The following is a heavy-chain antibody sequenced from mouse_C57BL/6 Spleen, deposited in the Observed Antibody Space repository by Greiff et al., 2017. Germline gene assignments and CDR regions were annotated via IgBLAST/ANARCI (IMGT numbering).Heavy chain of an antibody. V-gene: IGHV5-6*01. J-gene: IGHJ3*01. D-gene: IGHD1-1*01. Sequence: EVKLLESGGDLVKPGGSLKLSCAASGFTFSSYGMSWVRQTPDKRLEWVATISSGGSYTYYPDSVKGRFTISRDNAKNTLYLQMSSLKSEDTAMYYCARPPYNYGSRGAWFAYWGQGTLVTVSA. CDR1: GFTFSSYG. CDR2: ISSGGSYT. CDR3: ARPPYNYGSRGAWFAY.